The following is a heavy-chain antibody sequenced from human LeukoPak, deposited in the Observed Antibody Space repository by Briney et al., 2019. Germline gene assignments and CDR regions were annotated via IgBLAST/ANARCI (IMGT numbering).Heavy chain of an antibody. Sequence: ASVKVSCKASGYTFTSYYMHWVRQAPGQGLEWMGIINPSGGSTSYAQKFQGRVTMTRDMSTSTVYMELSSLRSEDTAVYYCARRGGDYYYYMDVWGKGTTVTVSS. CDR2: INPSGGST. V-gene: IGHV1-46*01. CDR1: GYTFTSYY. J-gene: IGHJ6*03. CDR3: ARRGGDYYYYMDV. D-gene: IGHD3-10*01.